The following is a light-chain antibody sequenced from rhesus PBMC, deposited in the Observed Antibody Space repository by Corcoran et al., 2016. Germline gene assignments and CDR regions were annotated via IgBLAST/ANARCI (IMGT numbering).Light chain of an antibody. CDR2: RAS. CDR3: QQQNSYPLT. V-gene: IGKV1-25*01. CDR1: QAIRSY. J-gene: IGKJ4*01. Sequence: DIQMTQSPSSLSASVGDTVTITCRASQAIRSYLVWYQQKPGKAPKLLIYRASTLPSGVPSRFSGSGSGTEFTLTISSRQPEDFATYYCQQQNSYPLTFGGGTKVEIK.